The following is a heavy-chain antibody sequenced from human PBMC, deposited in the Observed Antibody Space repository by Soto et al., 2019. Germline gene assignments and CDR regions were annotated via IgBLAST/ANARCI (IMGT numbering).Heavy chain of an antibody. V-gene: IGHV3-7*01. CDR2: IKQDGTEK. J-gene: IGHJ3*02. D-gene: IGHD5-18*01. CDR3: ARGDTPMITGMDSFDI. CDR1: GFTFSSYA. Sequence: LRLSCAASGFTFSSYAMHWVRQAPGKWLEWVANIKQDGTEKNYVDSVKGRFTTSRDNARNSLYLQMDSLRAEDTAVYFCARGDTPMITGMDSFDIWGQGTMVTVSS.